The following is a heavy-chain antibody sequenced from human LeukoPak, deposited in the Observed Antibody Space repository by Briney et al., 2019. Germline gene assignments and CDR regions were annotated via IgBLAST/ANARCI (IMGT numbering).Heavy chain of an antibody. CDR1: GFTFSSYA. J-gene: IGHJ6*02. D-gene: IGHD3-10*01. V-gene: IGHV3-30-3*01. CDR2: ISHDGSNK. CDR3: ATVKSRGNYYYYYGMDV. Sequence: GRSLRLSCAASGFTFSSYAMHWVRRAPGKGLEWVAVISHDGSNKYYADSVKGRFTISRDNPKNTLYLQMNSLRAEDTAVYYCATVKSRGNYYYYYGMDVWGQGTTVTVSS.